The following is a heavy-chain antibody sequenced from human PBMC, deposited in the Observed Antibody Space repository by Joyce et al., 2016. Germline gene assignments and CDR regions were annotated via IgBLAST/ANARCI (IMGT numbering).Heavy chain of an antibody. Sequence: EVQLVQSGAEVKKPGESLKISCEVSRHSFTNYWIGWVRQMPGKGLELMGVSYPGDSHTRYRPSFQGQVTMSVDKSISTAYLQWSSLKASDTAIYYCARVRRDGYILVPNDAFDVWGQGTMVTVSS. CDR1: RHSFTNYW. V-gene: IGHV5-51*01. D-gene: IGHD5-24*01. CDR3: ARVRRDGYILVPNDAFDV. J-gene: IGHJ3*01. CDR2: SYPGDSHT.